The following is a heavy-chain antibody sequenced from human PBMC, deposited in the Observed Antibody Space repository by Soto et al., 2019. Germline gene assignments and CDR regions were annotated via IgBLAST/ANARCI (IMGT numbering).Heavy chain of an antibody. CDR1: GFTVSSNY. J-gene: IGHJ4*02. CDR2: IYADGRA. V-gene: IGHV3-53*01. D-gene: IGHD6-19*01. CDR3: ARDSGWLGSFDY. Sequence: EVHLVESGGGLIQPGGSLRLSCAASGFTVSSNYMSWVRQAPGKGLEWVSVIYADGRAYYADSVKGRFTISRDNSKNTLYLQMNRLRAEDPAVYYCARDSGWLGSFDYWGQGTLVTVSA.